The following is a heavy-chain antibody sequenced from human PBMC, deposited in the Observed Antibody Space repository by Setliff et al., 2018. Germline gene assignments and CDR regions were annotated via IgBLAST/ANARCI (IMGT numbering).Heavy chain of an antibody. CDR2: ISSGSSYI. CDR3: ARRHVDTAMVIYYYGMDV. D-gene: IGHD5-18*01. J-gene: IGHJ6*02. Sequence: ETLRLSCAASGFTFSSYSMNWVRQAPGKGLEWVSSISSGSSYIYYADSVKGRFTISRDNAKNSLYLQMNSLRAEDTAVYYCARRHVDTAMVIYYYGMDVWGQGTTVTVSS. CDR1: GFTFSSYS. V-gene: IGHV3-21*01.